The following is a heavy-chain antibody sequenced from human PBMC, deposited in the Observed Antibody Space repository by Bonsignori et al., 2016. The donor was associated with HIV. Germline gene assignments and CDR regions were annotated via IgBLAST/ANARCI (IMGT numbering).Heavy chain of an antibody. CDR2: IIPILGIA. V-gene: IGHV1-69*10. J-gene: IGHJ4*02. CDR3: ARERIVGATTSCFDY. D-gene: IGHD1-26*01. Sequence: WVRQAPGQGLEWMGGIIPILGIANYAQKFQGRVTITADKSTSTAYMELSSLRSEDTAVYYCARERIVGATTSCFDYWGQGTLVTVSS.